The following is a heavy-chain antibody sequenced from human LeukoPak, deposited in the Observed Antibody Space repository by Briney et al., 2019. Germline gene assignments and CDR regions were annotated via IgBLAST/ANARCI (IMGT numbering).Heavy chain of an antibody. CDR3: ARLGSFSGAFDI. CDR1: GGSIISNRHY. V-gene: IGHV4-39*07. Sequence: SETLSLTCTVSGGSIISNRHYWSWIRQPPGKGLEWIGEINHSGSTNYNPSLKSRVTISVDTSKNQFSLKLSSVTAADTAVYYCARLGSFSGAFDIWGQGTMVTVSS. CDR2: INHSGST. J-gene: IGHJ3*02. D-gene: IGHD1-26*01.